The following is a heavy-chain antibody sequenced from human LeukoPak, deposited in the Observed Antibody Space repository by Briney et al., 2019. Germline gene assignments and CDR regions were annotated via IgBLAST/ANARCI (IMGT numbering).Heavy chain of an antibody. CDR1: GYTFTSYY. CDR2: INPNSGGT. J-gene: IGHJ4*02. CDR3: ARDSSGYQLDY. D-gene: IGHD3-22*01. Sequence: ASVKASCKASGYTFTSYYMHWVRQAPGQGLEWMGRINPNSGGTNYAQKFQGRVTMTRDTSISTAYMELSRLRSDDTAVYYCARDSSGYQLDYWGQGTLVTVSS. V-gene: IGHV1-2*06.